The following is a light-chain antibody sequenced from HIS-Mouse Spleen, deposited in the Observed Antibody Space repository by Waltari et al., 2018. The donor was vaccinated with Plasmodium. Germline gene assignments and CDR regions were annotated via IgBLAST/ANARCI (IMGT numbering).Light chain of an antibody. J-gene: IGKJ4*01. CDR1: QSISSW. CDR3: QQYNSYS. V-gene: IGKV1-5*03. CDR2: KAS. Sequence: DIQMTQSPSTLYAYVADRVTITCRASQSISSWLAWYQQKPGKAPKLLIYKASSLESGVPSRFSGSGSGTEFTLTISSLQPDDFATYYCQQYNSYSFGGGTKVEIK.